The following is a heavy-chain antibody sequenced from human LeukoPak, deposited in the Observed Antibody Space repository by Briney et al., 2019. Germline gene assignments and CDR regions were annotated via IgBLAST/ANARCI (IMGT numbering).Heavy chain of an antibody. CDR3: ARITGIEAAGDY. CDR1: GFTFSTYW. D-gene: IGHD6-13*01. CDR2: IKHDGSEK. J-gene: IGHJ4*02. V-gene: IGHV3-7*04. Sequence: GGSLRLSCAASGFTFSTYWMSWVRQAPGRGLEWVANIKHDGSEKFYVDSVRGRFTIPRDNAKNSLYLQLNSLRAEDTALYYCARITGIEAAGDYWGQGTLVTVSS.